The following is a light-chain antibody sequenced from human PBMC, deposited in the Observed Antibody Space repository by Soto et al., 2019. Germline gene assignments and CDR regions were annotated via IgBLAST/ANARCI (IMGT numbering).Light chain of an antibody. CDR1: NSDLGSYNL. J-gene: IGLJ1*01. CDR2: EVF. CDR3: CSYGGSNFFLYV. Sequence: QSALTQPASVSGSPGQSITISCTGTNSDLGSYNLVSWYQQHPGKAPKLMIYEVFRRPSGVSNRFSGSKSGTTASLTISGLQAEDEADYYCCSYGGSNFFLYVFGTGTKLTVL. V-gene: IGLV2-23*02.